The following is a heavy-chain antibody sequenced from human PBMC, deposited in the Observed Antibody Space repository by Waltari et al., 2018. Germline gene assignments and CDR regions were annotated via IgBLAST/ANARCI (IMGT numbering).Heavy chain of an antibody. CDR2: IYYSGST. V-gene: IGHV4-39*07. J-gene: IGHJ3*02. D-gene: IGHD3-10*01. CDR1: GVSISSSSNY. Sequence: QLQLQESGPGLVKPSETLSLTCTFSGVSISSSSNYWGWIRQPPGKGLEWIGSIYYSGSTYYNPSLKSRVTISVDTSKNQFSLKLSSVTAADTAVYYCARVSMVQENAFDIWGQGTMVTVSS. CDR3: ARVSMVQENAFDI.